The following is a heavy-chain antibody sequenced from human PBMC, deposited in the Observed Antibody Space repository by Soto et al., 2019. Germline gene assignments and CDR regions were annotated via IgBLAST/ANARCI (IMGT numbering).Heavy chain of an antibody. CDR2: ISWNSKNI. CDR3: AKDVRSVRRHFYGMDV. V-gene: IGHV3-9*01. J-gene: IGHJ6*02. D-gene: IGHD4-17*01. Sequence: PGGSLRLSCAASGFTLDDYTMHWVRQVPGKGLEWVSGISWNSKNIGYADSVKGRFAISRDGAKNSVYLEMNSLRVEDSALYYCAKDVRSVRRHFYGMDVWGQGTTVTVSS. CDR1: GFTLDDYT.